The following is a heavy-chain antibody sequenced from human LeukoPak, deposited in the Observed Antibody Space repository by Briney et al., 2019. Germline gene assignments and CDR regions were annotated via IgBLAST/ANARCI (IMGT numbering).Heavy chain of an antibody. CDR2: ISSSSSTI. Sequence: GGSLRLSCAASGFTFSSYSMNWVRQAPGKGLEWVSYISSSSSTIYYADSVKGRFTISRDNAKNSLYLQINSLRAEDTAVYYCARAKHSFIVVVPAATYYFDYWGQGTLVTVSS. CDR1: GFTFSSYS. J-gene: IGHJ4*02. D-gene: IGHD2-2*01. CDR3: ARAKHSFIVVVPAATYYFDY. V-gene: IGHV3-48*01.